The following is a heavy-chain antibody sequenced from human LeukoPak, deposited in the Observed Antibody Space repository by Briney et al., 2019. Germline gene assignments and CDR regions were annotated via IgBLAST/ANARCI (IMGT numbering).Heavy chain of an antibody. CDR1: GFTFSSYA. V-gene: IGHV3-30*04. D-gene: IGHD3-3*01. CDR3: AKGGVSVFGVVD. J-gene: IGHJ4*02. Sequence: PGGSLRLSCAASGFTFSSYAMHWVRQAPGKGLEWVAVISYDGSNKYYADSVKGRFTISRDNSKNTLYLQMNSLRAEDTAVYYCAKGGVSVFGVVDWGQGTLVTVSS. CDR2: ISYDGSNK.